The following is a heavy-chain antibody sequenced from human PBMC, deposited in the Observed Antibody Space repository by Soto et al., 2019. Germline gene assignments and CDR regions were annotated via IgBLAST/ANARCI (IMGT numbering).Heavy chain of an antibody. CDR3: AKEQDIVLMVDASSGMDV. Sequence: QPGGSVRLSCAASVFTFSSYAMRWVRQAPGKGLEWVSAISGSGGSTYYADSGKGRFTISRDNSKNTLSLPRNSLRAEDTAVYYWAKEQDIVLMVDASSGMDVWGQGTTVTV. CDR1: VFTFSSYA. D-gene: IGHD2-8*01. J-gene: IGHJ6*02. CDR2: ISGSGGST. V-gene: IGHV3-23*01.